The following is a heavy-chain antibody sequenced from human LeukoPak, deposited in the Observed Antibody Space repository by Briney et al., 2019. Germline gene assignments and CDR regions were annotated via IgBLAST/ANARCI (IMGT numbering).Heavy chain of an antibody. D-gene: IGHD6-13*01. CDR2: ISSSGSTI. CDR1: GFTFSSYT. J-gene: IGHJ4*02. CDR3: ARNRIAAAGYYFDY. V-gene: IGHV3-48*04. Sequence: PGGSLRLSCAASGFTFSSYTMNWVRQAPGQGLEWVSYISSSGSTIYYADSVKGRFTISRDNAKNSLYLQMNSLRAEDTAVYYCARNRIAAAGYYFDYWGQGTLVTVSS.